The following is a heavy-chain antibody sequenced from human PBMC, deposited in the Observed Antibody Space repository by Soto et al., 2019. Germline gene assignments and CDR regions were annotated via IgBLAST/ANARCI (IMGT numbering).Heavy chain of an antibody. CDR1: GGTFSSYA. Sequence: SVKVSCKASGGTFSSYAISWVRQAPGQGLEWMGGIIPIFGTANYAQKFQGRVTITADESTSTAYMELSSLRSEDTAVYYCARDFPVGSYELGYFDYWGQGTLVTVSS. CDR3: ARDFPVGSYELGYFDY. J-gene: IGHJ4*02. CDR2: IIPIFGTA. D-gene: IGHD1-26*01. V-gene: IGHV1-69*13.